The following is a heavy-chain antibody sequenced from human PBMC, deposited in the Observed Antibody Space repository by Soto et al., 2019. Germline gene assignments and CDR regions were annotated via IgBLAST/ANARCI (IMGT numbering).Heavy chain of an antibody. CDR3: AKGGEWDDIAARPVYFDY. CDR2: ISWNSGSI. D-gene: IGHD6-6*01. J-gene: IGHJ4*02. V-gene: IGHV3-9*01. Sequence: PGGSLRLSCAASGFTFDDYAIHWVRQAPGKGLEWVSGISWNSGSIGYADSVKGRFTISRDNAKNSLYLQMNSLRAEDTALYYCAKGGEWDDIAARPVYFDYWGQGTLVTVSS. CDR1: GFTFDDYA.